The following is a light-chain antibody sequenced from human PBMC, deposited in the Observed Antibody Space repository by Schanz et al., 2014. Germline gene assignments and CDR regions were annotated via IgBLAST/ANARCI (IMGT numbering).Light chain of an antibody. CDR3: QQYGSTPYT. CDR2: GAS. Sequence: EIVLTQSPGTLSLSPGERASLSCRASQSVSSQLAWYLQKPGQAPRLLIYGASSRATGIPDRFSGSGSGTDFTLTISRLEPEDFAVYYCQQYGSTPYTFGQGTKLEIK. CDR1: QSVSSQ. J-gene: IGKJ2*01. V-gene: IGKV3-20*01.